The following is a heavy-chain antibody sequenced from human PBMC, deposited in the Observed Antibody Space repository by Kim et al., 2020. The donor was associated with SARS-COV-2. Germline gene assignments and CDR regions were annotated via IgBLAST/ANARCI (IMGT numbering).Heavy chain of an antibody. CDR2: VYPNDGTT. V-gene: IGHV1-46*01. CDR3: ARDLEGFDY. CDR1: GYSFTSNY. J-gene: IGHJ4*02. D-gene: IGHD1-1*01. Sequence: ASVKVSCKTSGYSFTSNYLHWVRLAPGQGLEWMGMVYPNDGTTTYAQKFQGRVTMTSDTPTRTGYMELSSLTSEDTAVYYCARDLEGFDYWGQGTLVTVSS.